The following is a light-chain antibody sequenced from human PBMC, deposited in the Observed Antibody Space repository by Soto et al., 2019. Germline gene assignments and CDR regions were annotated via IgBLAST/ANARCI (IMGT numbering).Light chain of an antibody. CDR3: QQRSNWPSIT. J-gene: IGKJ5*01. CDR1: QSVGSD. Sequence: EIVMTQSPATLSVSPGERATLSCRASQSVGSDLAWYQQKPGQAPRLLIYDASNRATGIPARFSGSGSGTDFTLTINSLEPEDFAVYYCQQRSNWPSITFGQGTRLEI. V-gene: IGKV3-11*01. CDR2: DAS.